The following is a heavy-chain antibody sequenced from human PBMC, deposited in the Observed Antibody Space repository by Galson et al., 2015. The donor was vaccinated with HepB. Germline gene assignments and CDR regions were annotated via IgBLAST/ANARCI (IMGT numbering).Heavy chain of an antibody. CDR3: ARRRCSSTSCYRSYYYYYMDV. CDR2: IIPIFGTA. D-gene: IGHD2-2*01. J-gene: IGHJ6*03. CDR1: GGTFSSYA. Sequence: SVKVSCKASGGTFSSYAISWVRQAPGQGLEWMGGIIPIFGTANYAQKFQGRVTITADESTSTAYMELSSLRSEDTAVYYCARRRCSSTSCYRSYYYYYMDVWGQGTTVTVSS. V-gene: IGHV1-69*13.